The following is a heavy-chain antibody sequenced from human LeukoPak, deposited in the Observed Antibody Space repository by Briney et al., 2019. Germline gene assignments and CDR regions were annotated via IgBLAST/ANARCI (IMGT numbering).Heavy chain of an antibody. CDR1: GFTFSSYG. D-gene: IGHD3-10*01. J-gene: IGHJ4*02. V-gene: IGHV3-30*18. CDR2: ISYDGSNK. CDR3: AKGGHGSYYFDY. Sequence: PGGSLRLSCAASGFTFSSYGMHWVRQAPGKGLEWVAVISYDGSNKYYADSVKGRFTISRDNSKNTLYLQMNSLRAEDTAVYYCAKGGHGSYYFDYWGQGTLVTVSS.